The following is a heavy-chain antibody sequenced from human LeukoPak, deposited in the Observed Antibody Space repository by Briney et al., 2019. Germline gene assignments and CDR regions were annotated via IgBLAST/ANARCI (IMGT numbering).Heavy chain of an antibody. Sequence: PGGSLRLSCAASGFTFSTYGIHWVRQAPGKGLEWVAFIRHDGSNTYSADSVKGRFTLSRDNSKNTLYLQMNSLRAEDTAVYYCARHAYYDFWSGYGGNAFDIWGQGTMVTVSS. J-gene: IGHJ3*02. CDR1: GFTFSTYG. D-gene: IGHD3-3*01. V-gene: IGHV3-30*02. CDR3: ARHAYYDFWSGYGGNAFDI. CDR2: IRHDGSNT.